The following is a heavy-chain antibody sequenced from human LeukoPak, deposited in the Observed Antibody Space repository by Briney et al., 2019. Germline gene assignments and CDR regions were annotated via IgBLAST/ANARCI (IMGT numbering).Heavy chain of an antibody. D-gene: IGHD2-8*01. V-gene: IGHV1-2*02. CDR3: ARSSRNGAATRGNWFDP. CDR2: INPHSGDK. J-gene: IGHJ5*02. CDR1: GYIFTGYY. Sequence: ASVKVSCKASGYIFTGYYIHWVRQAPGQGLEWMGWINPHSGDKKYAQKFQVRVTMTRDTSISTVYMELSRLRSDDTAVYYCARSSRNGAATRGNWFDPWGQGTLVTVSS.